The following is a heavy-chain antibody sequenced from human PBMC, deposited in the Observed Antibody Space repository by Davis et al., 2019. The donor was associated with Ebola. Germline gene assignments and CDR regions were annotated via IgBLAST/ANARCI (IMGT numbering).Heavy chain of an antibody. CDR3: ARAGIAEYNWFDP. V-gene: IGHV3-48*03. CDR1: GFTFYRYE. CDR2: ISGSATST. Sequence: GESLKISCAASGFTFYRYEMNWVRQAPGKGLEWVSYISGSATSTFYADSVKGRFTISRDNARDSLYLQMNSLRAEDTAVYYCARAGIAEYNWFDPWGQGTLVTVSS. D-gene: IGHD6-13*01. J-gene: IGHJ5*02.